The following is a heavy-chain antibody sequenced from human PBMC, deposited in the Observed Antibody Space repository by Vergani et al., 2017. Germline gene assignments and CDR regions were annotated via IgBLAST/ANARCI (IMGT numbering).Heavy chain of an antibody. CDR2: IDHTGRP. J-gene: IGHJ6*03. CDR3: ARVNTETNGHRYYYYYMDV. D-gene: IGHD4-11*01. Sequence: QVQLQQWGGGLLKPSETLSLTCVVNGGSLTSYHWTWIRQSPGEGLEWVGDIDHTGRPDYNPPLKSRLTMSVDKSRKQFSLTLNSVTAADTAIYFFARVNTETNGHRYYYYYMDVWGQGTAVTVS. CDR1: GGSLTSYH. V-gene: IGHV4-34*01.